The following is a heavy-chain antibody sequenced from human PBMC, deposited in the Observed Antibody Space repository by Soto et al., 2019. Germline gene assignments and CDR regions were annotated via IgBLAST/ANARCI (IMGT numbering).Heavy chain of an antibody. CDR3: ARVSFETSGYADY. V-gene: IGHV1-3*01. CDR1: GYTFTSYA. Sequence: ASVKVSCKASGYTFTSYAMHWVRQAPGQRLEWMGWINAGNGNTKYSQKFQGRVTITRDTSASTAYMELSNLRSEDTAVYYCARVSFETSGYADYWGQGTLVTVSS. CDR2: INAGNGNT. J-gene: IGHJ4*02. D-gene: IGHD3-22*01.